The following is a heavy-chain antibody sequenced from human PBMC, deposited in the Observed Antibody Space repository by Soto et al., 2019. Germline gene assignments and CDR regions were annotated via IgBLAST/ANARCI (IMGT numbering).Heavy chain of an antibody. CDR2: ISYNGNDK. CDR3: AKDGDAAAAGYYFDY. CDR1: GFTFSSYG. Sequence: PGGSLRLSCAASGFTFSSYGMHWVRHAPGKGLEWVAVISYNGNDKYHADSVKGRFTVSRDNSKNTLYLQMNSLRPEDTAVYHCAKDGDAAAAGYYFDYWGQGTLVTVSS. V-gene: IGHV3-30*18. D-gene: IGHD6-13*01. J-gene: IGHJ4*02.